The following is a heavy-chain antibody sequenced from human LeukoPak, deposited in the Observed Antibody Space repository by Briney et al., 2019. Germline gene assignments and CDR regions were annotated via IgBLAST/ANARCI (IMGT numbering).Heavy chain of an antibody. V-gene: IGHV3-74*01. CDR1: GFTFSSYW. J-gene: IGHJ4*02. CDR2: IKSDGSST. CDR3: ARAYNSHFDY. D-gene: IGHD1-1*01. Sequence: GGSLRLSRAASGFTFSSYWMHWVRQAPGKGLVCVSRIKSDGSSTSYADSVKGRFTISRDDAKNTLYLQMNSLRAEDTAVYYCARAYNSHFDYWGQGALVTVSS.